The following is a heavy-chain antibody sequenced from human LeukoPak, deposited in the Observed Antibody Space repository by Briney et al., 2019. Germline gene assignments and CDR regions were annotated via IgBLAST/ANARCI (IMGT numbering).Heavy chain of an antibody. D-gene: IGHD6-19*01. V-gene: IGHV4-59*01. CDR2: IYYSGNT. Sequence: PSETLSFTCSVSGGSISSYYWSWIRQPPGKGLEWIGYIYYSGNTDYNPSLKSRVTISVDTSKNQLSLKLSSVTAADTAVYYCARDSSGRYDYFDYWGQGTLVTVSS. CDR1: GGSISSYY. CDR3: ARDSSGRYDYFDY. J-gene: IGHJ4*02.